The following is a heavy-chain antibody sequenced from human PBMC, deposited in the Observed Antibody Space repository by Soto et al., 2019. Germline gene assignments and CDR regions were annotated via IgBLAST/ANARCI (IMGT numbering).Heavy chain of an antibody. CDR1: GYTFTSYA. D-gene: IGHD6-19*01. CDR2: INAGNGNT. J-gene: IGHJ4*02. CDR3: ARDLRGGIAVADTGFIGY. V-gene: IGHV1-3*01. Sequence: QVQLVQSGAEVKKPGASVKVSCKASGYTFTSYAMHWVRQAPGQRLEWMGWINAGNGNTKYSQKFQGRVTITRDTAASKEYMGLSRLRSEDTAVYCCARDLRGGIAVADTGFIGYWGQGTPVTVSS.